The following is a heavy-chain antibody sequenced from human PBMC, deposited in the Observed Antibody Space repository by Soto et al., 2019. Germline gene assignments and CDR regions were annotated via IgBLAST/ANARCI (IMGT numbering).Heavy chain of an antibody. CDR1: GGSISSGGYY. CDR2: IYYGGST. J-gene: IGHJ4*02. D-gene: IGHD4-17*01. V-gene: IGHV4-31*03. Sequence: QVQLQESGPGLVKPSQTLSLTCTVSGGSISSGGYYWSWIRQHPGKGLEGIGYIYYGGSTYYKPSPKGRVTLTVDTTRAQLSPKLSSVTAADTAVHFWPRSSHSTLITFDYWGQEAPCTCSS. CDR3: PRSSHSTLITFDY.